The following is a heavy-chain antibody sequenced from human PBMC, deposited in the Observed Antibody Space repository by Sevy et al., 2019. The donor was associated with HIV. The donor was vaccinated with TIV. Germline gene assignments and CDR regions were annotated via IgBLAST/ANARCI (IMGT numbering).Heavy chain of an antibody. V-gene: IGHV3-9*01. CDR2: ISWNSGSI. CDR1: GFTFDDYA. Sequence: GGSLRLSCAASGFTFDDYAMHWVRQAPGKGLEWVSGISWNSGSIGYADSVKGRFTISRDNAKNSLYLQMNSLRAEDTALYYCAKARYCTNGVCYEHAFDIWGQGTMVTVPS. D-gene: IGHD2-8*01. CDR3: AKARYCTNGVCYEHAFDI. J-gene: IGHJ3*02.